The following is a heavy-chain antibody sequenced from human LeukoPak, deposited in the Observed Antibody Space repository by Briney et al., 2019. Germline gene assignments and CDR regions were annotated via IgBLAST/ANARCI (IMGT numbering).Heavy chain of an antibody. D-gene: IGHD1-26*01. CDR1: GFIFSTYG. V-gene: IGHV3-30*02. CDR3: AKDRSDYGDY. CDR2: IRYVGSNK. Sequence: GGSLRLSCAASGFIFSTYGMHWVRQAPGKGLEWVAFIRYVGSNKYYAGSVKGRFTISRDNSKNTLYLQMNSLRAEDTAVYYCAKDRSDYGDYWGQGTLVTVSS. J-gene: IGHJ4*02.